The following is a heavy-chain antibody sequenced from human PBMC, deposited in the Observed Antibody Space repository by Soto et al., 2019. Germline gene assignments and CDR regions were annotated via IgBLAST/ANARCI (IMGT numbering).Heavy chain of an antibody. D-gene: IGHD1-7*01. CDR1: AGTFSSYA. Sequence: SVKVSCKASAGTFSSYAISWVRQAPGEGLEWMGGIIPIFGTANYAQKFQGRVTITADESTSTAYMELSSLRSEDTAVYYCATGGNWNYDWLDPWGQGTLVTVPS. J-gene: IGHJ5*02. CDR2: IIPIFGTA. V-gene: IGHV1-69*13. CDR3: ATGGNWNYDWLDP.